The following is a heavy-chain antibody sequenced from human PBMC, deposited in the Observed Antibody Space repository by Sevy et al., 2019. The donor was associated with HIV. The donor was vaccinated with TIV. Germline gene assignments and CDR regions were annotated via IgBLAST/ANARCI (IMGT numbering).Heavy chain of an antibody. CDR2: IYHTGSS. Sequence: SETLSLTCAVSGGSISSTNWWSWVRQPPGKGLEWIGEIYHTGSSNYNPSLKSRVTISVDKSKNQISLNLSSVTAADXXXXXXAKXXYYXRSGYHSSFDYWGQGTLVTVSS. CDR1: GGSISSTNW. J-gene: IGHJ4*02. V-gene: IGHV4-4*02. D-gene: IGHD3-22*01. CDR3: AKXXYYXRSGYHSSFDY.